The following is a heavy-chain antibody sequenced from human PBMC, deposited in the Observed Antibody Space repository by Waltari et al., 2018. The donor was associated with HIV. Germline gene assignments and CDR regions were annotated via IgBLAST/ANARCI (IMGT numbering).Heavy chain of an antibody. V-gene: IGHV3-23*01. Sequence: GLEWVSAISGSGGSTYYADSVKGRFTISRDNSKNTLYLQMNSLRAEDTAVYYCAKDIVVVPAATEYYFDYWGQGTLVTVSS. CDR3: AKDIVVVPAATEYYFDY. CDR2: ISGSGGST. J-gene: IGHJ4*02. D-gene: IGHD2-2*01.